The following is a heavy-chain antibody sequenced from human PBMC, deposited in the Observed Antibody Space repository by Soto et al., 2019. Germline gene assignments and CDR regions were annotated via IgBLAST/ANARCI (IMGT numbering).Heavy chain of an antibody. CDR3: ARGAIIHYYIPVAAFDI. V-gene: IGHV4-30-4*01. D-gene: IGHD3-10*01. J-gene: IGHJ3*02. CDR1: GGSISSGDYY. CDR2: IYYSGST. Sequence: TLSLTCTVSGGSISSGDYYWSWIRQPPGKGLEWIGYIYYSGSTYYNPSLKSRVTISVDTYKNQSSLKMSSMTAADTDVYYCARGAIIHYYIPVAAFDIWGQGTMVTVSS.